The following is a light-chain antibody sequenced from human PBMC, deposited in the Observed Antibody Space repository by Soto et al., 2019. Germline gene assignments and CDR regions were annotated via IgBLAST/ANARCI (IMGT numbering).Light chain of an antibody. CDR1: QSVSSSN. J-gene: IGKJ5*01. Sequence: EIVLTQSPGTLSLSPGDRATLYCRASQSVSSSNLAWYQQKPGQAPRLLIYDASNRATGIPARFSGSGSGTDFTLTISSLEPEDFAVYYCQQRSNWPPITFGQGTRLEIK. V-gene: IGKV3D-20*02. CDR2: DAS. CDR3: QQRSNWPPIT.